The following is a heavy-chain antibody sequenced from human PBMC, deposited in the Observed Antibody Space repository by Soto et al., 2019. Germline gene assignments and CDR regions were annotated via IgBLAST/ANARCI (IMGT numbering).Heavy chain of an antibody. J-gene: IGHJ5*02. CDR2: ISSRSSNI. Sequence: GGSLRLSCAASGFTFSSYSMNSVRQAPGKGLEGIAYISSRSSNIYYADSVKGRFTNARDNAENTLYLQLNSLRDEDTAVYYCARRRRIDSSGPRWNWFDPWGQGTLVTVSS. V-gene: IGHV3-48*02. CDR1: GFTFSSYS. D-gene: IGHD6-19*01. CDR3: ARRRRIDSSGPRWNWFDP.